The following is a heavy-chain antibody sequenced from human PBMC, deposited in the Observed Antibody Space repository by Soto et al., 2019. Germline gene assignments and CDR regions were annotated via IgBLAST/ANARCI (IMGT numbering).Heavy chain of an antibody. CDR2: IYYSGST. Sequence: LSLTCTVSGGSISSSSYYWGWIRQPPGKGLEWIGSIYYSGSTYYNPSLKSRVTISVDTSKNQFSLKLSSVTAADTAVYYCAIKRSPGRHAFDIWGQGTMVTVSS. D-gene: IGHD2-15*01. J-gene: IGHJ3*02. V-gene: IGHV4-39*01. CDR1: GGSISSSSYY. CDR3: AIKRSPGRHAFDI.